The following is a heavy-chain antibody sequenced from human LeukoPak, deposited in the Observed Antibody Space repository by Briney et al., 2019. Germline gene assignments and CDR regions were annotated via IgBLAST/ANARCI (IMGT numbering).Heavy chain of an antibody. CDR3: ARDPRYGGNSEGFDY. J-gene: IGHJ4*02. CDR1: GFTFSDYY. Sequence: PGGSLRLSCAASGFTFSDYYMSWIRQAPGKGLEWISSISSSSRYTNYADSVKGRFTISRDNAKNSLYLQMNSLRAEGTAVYHCARDPRYGGNSEGFDYWGQGTLVTVSS. D-gene: IGHD4-23*01. CDR2: ISSSSRYT. V-gene: IGHV3-11*05.